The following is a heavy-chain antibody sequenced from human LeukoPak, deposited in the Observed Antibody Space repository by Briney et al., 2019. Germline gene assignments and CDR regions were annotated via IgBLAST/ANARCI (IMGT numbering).Heavy chain of an antibody. CDR3: ARAWQQLVKDAFDI. J-gene: IGHJ3*02. D-gene: IGHD6-13*01. Sequence: GSSVKVSCKASGGTFSSYAISWVRQAPGQGLEWMGGIIPIFGTANYAQKFQGRVTITADESTSTAYMELSSLRPEDTAVYYCARAWQQLVKDAFDIWGQGTMVTVSS. CDR2: IIPIFGTA. CDR1: GGTFSSYA. V-gene: IGHV1-69*01.